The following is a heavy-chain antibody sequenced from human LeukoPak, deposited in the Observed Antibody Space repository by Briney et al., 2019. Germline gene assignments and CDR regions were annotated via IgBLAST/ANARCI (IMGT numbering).Heavy chain of an antibody. CDR3: AREVAVAGTGAFDI. Sequence: PGESLRLSCAASGFTVSSNYMSWVRQAPGKGLEWVSVVYSGGSTYYADSVKGRFTISRDNSKNTLYLQMNSLRAEDTAVYYCAREVAVAGTGAFDIWGQGTMVTVSS. CDR2: VYSGGST. J-gene: IGHJ3*02. CDR1: GFTVSSNY. V-gene: IGHV3-53*01. D-gene: IGHD6-19*01.